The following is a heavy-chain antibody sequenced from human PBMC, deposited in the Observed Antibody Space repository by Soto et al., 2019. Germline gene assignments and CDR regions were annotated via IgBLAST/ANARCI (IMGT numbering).Heavy chain of an antibody. V-gene: IGHV2-5*02. CDR2: IYWDDDK. CDR1: GSSLSTSGVG. D-gene: IGHD3-16*02. CDR3: AHSEDYDYVWGSYRPQFDY. J-gene: IGHJ4*02. Sequence: SGPTLVNPTQTLTLTCTFSGSSLSTSGVGVGWIRQPPGKALEWLALIYWDDDKRYSPSLKSRLTITKDTSKNQVVLTMTNMDPVDTATYYCAHSEDYDYVWGSYRPQFDYWGQGTLVTVSS.